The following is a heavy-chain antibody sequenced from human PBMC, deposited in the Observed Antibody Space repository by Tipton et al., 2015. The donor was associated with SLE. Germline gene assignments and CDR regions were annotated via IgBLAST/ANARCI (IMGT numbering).Heavy chain of an antibody. J-gene: IGHJ6*02. CDR2: IRFDGNVK. Sequence: FLRLSCAASGFTFRTYGMHWVRQAPGKGLEWVSFIRFDGNVKQYADSVRGRFTISRDNAKNTLYLQMRSLRVEDTGIYYCARAPTISVAGTTDPFGMDVWGPGTRVTVSS. D-gene: IGHD6-19*01. CDR1: GFTFRTYG. V-gene: IGHV3-30*02. CDR3: ARAPTISVAGTTDPFGMDV.